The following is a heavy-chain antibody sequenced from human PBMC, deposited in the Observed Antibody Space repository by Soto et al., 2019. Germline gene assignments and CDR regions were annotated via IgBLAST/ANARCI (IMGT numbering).Heavy chain of an antibody. Sequence: QVQLVQSGAEVKKPGASVKVSCKASGYTFTSYGISWVRQAPGQGLEWMGWISAYNGNTHYAQKLQGRVTMTTDTPTSTAYMELRSLRSDATAVYYCACDQRWLRGSRTKRWFDTWGQGTLVTVSS. CDR2: ISAYNGNT. CDR1: GYTFTSYG. CDR3: ACDQRWLRGSRTKRWFDT. V-gene: IGHV1-18*01. D-gene: IGHD6-19*01. J-gene: IGHJ5*02.